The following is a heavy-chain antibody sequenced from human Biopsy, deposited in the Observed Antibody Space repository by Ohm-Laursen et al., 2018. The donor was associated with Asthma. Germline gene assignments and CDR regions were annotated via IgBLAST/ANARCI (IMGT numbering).Heavy chain of an antibody. D-gene: IGHD6-13*01. CDR1: SGSGGYMRSGNYY. CDR3: VRGSSSWHHGPFHYYYGLDV. V-gene: IGHV4-39*01. J-gene: IGHJ6*02. Sequence: GTLSLTCSLSSGSGGYMRSGNYYWGWIRQPPGKGLEWIGRIYYSGTTYYNRSHEGRATVSANTSKNQFSLKFTSVTAADTAVYYCVRGSSSWHHGPFHYYYGLDVWGQGTTATVSS. CDR2: IYYSGTT.